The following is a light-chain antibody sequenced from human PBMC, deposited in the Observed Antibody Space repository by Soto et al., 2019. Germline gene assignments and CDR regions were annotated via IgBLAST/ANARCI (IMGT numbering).Light chain of an antibody. CDR3: QQYYSYPRT. Sequence: AFRMTRPPSYFSESKEEKVTITGRASQGISSYLAWYQQKPGKAPKLLIYAASTLQSGVPSRFSGSGSGTDFTLTISCLQSEDFATYYCQQYYSYPRTFGQGTKVDIK. J-gene: IGKJ1*01. CDR2: AAS. V-gene: IGKV1-8*01. CDR1: QGISSY.